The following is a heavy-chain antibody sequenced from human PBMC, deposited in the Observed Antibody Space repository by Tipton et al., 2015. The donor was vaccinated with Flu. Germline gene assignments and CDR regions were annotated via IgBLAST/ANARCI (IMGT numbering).Heavy chain of an antibody. CDR2: IYTSGST. Sequence: TLSLTCTVSGGSISSYYWSWIRQPAGKGLEWIGRIYTSGSTNYNPSLKSRVTMSVDTSKNQFSLKLSSVTAADTAVYYCASGSIDEWEIPSGLDYWGQGTMVTVSS. J-gene: IGHJ4*02. V-gene: IGHV4-4*07. CDR1: GGSISSYY. CDR3: ASGSIDEWEIPSGLDY. D-gene: IGHD1-26*01.